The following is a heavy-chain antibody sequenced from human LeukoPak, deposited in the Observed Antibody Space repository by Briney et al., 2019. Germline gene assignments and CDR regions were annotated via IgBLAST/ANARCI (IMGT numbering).Heavy chain of an antibody. CDR1: GGSISSSSYY. Sequence: PSETLSLTCTVSGGSISSSSYYWGWIRQPPGKGLEWIGSIYYSGSTYYNPSLKSRVTISVDTSKNQFSLKLSSVTAADTAVYYCARQYRGGITIFGVVIGQNDYWGQGTLVTVSS. D-gene: IGHD3-3*01. CDR2: IYYSGST. CDR3: ARQYRGGITIFGVVIGQNDY. J-gene: IGHJ4*02. V-gene: IGHV4-39*01.